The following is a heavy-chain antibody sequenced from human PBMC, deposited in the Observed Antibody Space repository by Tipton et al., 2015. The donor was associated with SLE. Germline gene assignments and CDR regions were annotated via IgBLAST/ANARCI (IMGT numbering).Heavy chain of an antibody. CDR1: GGSISSYY. Sequence: TLSLTCTVSGGSISSYYWSWIRQPPGKGLEWIGYIYYSGSTNYNPSLKSRVTISLDTSKSQFSLRLTSITAADTAMYYCATTVTTTPSYGAFDIWGQGTMVTVSS. CDR3: ATTVTTTPSYGAFDI. J-gene: IGHJ3*02. D-gene: IGHD4-17*01. CDR2: IYYSGST. V-gene: IGHV4-59*08.